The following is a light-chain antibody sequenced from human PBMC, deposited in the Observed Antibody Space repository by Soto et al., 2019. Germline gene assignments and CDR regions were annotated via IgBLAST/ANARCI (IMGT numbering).Light chain of an antibody. CDR2: HAS. CDR3: QQYSSCLRS. V-gene: IGKV3-11*01. J-gene: IGKJ4*01. CDR1: QTVTN. Sequence: EVVLTQSPATLSLSPGEGATLSCRASQTVTNLAWYQHKPGQAPRLLIFHASTMATGIPARFSGSGSGTDFTLSISSLEPEDFALYYCQQYSSCLRSFGGATKVEIK.